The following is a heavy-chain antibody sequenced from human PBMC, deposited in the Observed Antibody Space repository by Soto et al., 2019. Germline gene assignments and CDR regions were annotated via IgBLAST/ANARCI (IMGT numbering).Heavy chain of an antibody. CDR3: ARDGTATGCNWLYYYYYYMAV. D-gene: IGHD2-21*02. CDR2: INAGNGNT. CDR1: GYTFTSYA. V-gene: IGHV1-3*01. Sequence: ASVKVSCKASGYTFTSYAIHWVRQAPGQRLEWMGWINAGNGNTKYSEKFQGRVTITRDTSASTAYMELSSLRSEDTAVYYCARDGTATGCNWLYYYYYYMAVSSKGPTVTVSS. J-gene: IGHJ6*03.